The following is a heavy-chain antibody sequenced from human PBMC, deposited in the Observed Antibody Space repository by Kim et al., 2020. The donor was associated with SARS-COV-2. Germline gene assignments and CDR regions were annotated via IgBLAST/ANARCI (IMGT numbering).Heavy chain of an antibody. V-gene: IGHV1-2*04. D-gene: IGHD3-9*01. Sequence: ASVKVSCKASGYTFTGYYMHWVRQAPGQGLEWMGWINPNSGGTNYAQKFQGWVTMTRDTSISTAYMELSRLRSDDTAVYYCARGCGVLRYFDWLFHYGMDVWSQGTTVTVSS. CDR3: ARGCGVLRYFDWLFHYGMDV. CDR2: INPNSGGT. CDR1: GYTFTGYY. J-gene: IGHJ6*02.